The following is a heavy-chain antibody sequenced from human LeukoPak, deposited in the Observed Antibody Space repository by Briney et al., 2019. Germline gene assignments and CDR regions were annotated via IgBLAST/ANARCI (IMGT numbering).Heavy chain of an antibody. CDR3: ARSLVAIVVVPAAIPPNWFDP. CDR1: GYTFTNYG. CDR2: ISAYNGNT. D-gene: IGHD2-2*02. J-gene: IGHJ5*02. Sequence: ASVKVSCKASGYTFTNYGISWVRQAPGQGLEWMGWISAYNGNTNYAQKLQGRVTMTTDTSTSTAYMELRSLRSDDTAVYYCARSLVAIVVVPAAIPPNWFDPWGQGTLVTVSS. V-gene: IGHV1-18*04.